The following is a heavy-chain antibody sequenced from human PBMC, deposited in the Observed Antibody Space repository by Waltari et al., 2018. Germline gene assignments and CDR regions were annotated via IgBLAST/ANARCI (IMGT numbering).Heavy chain of an antibody. Sequence: QVQLQESGPGLVKPSETLSLTCTVSGGSISSYYWSWIRQPPGKGLEWIGYIYYSGSTNYTPSRKSRVTISVDTSKNQFSLKLSSVTAADTAVYYCARADGQTYYVDYWGQGTLVTVSS. J-gene: IGHJ4*02. CDR1: GGSISSYY. CDR3: ARADGQTYYVDY. CDR2: IYYSGST. V-gene: IGHV4-59*01.